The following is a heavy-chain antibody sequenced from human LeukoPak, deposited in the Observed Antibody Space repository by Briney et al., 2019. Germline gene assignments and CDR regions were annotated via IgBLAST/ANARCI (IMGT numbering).Heavy chain of an antibody. V-gene: IGHV4-39*07. D-gene: IGHD3-3*01. CDR1: SGSFSSSGYY. Sequence: PSETLSLTCTVSSGSFSSSGYYWGWIRQPPGKGLEWIGTIFYSGSTYYNPSLKSRVTISVDTSKNQFSLKLSSVTAADTAVYYCARGGGIFGVTKNWGQGTLVTVSS. J-gene: IGHJ4*02. CDR2: IFYSGST. CDR3: ARGGGIFGVTKN.